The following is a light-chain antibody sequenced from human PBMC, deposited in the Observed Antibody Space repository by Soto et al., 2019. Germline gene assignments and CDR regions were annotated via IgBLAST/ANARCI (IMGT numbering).Light chain of an antibody. CDR1: QSISSY. Sequence: DIQMTQSPSSLSASVGDRVTITCRASQSISSYLDWYQQKPGKAPKLLIYAASSLQSGVPSRFSGSRSGTYFTLTISSLQPEDFATYYCQRSYSTPLTFGGGTKVEIK. CDR2: AAS. V-gene: IGKV1-39*01. J-gene: IGKJ4*01. CDR3: QRSYSTPLT.